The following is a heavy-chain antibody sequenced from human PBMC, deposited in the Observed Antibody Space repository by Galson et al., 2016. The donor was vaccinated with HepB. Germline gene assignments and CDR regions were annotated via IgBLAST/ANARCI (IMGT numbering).Heavy chain of an antibody. D-gene: IGHD4-17*01. Sequence: SLRLSCAASGFIFSTFGMHWVRQAPGKGLEWVAAISFDGSSDYYADSVKGRFTISRDNSRNTLYLQMNSLRGEDTAVYYCAKEIVRPLLRSPELDYWGQGTLVTVSS. CDR3: AKEIVRPLLRSPELDY. V-gene: IGHV3-30*18. CDR2: ISFDGSSD. CDR1: GFIFSTFG. J-gene: IGHJ4*02.